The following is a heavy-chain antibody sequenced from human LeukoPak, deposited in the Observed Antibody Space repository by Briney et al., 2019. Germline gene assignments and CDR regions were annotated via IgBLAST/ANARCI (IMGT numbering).Heavy chain of an antibody. CDR3: ARSPYFGVVTPDY. Sequence: GASVKVSCKASGGTFSSYAISWVRQAPGQGLEWMGGIIPIFGTANYAQKFQGRVTITTDESTSTAYMELSSLRSEDTAVYYCARSPYFGVVTPDYWGQGTLVTVSS. D-gene: IGHD3-3*01. V-gene: IGHV1-69*05. J-gene: IGHJ4*02. CDR2: IIPIFGTA. CDR1: GGTFSSYA.